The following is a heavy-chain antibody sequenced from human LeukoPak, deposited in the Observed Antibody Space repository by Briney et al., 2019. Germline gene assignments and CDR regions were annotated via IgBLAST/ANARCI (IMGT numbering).Heavy chain of an antibody. J-gene: IGHJ6*02. CDR3: ARDGYGSGSHYYGMDV. V-gene: IGHV3-21*01. D-gene: IGHD3-10*01. CDR1: GFTFSSYS. Sequence: GGSLRLSCAATGFTFSSYSMNWVRQAPGKGLEWVSSISSSSSYIYYADSVKGRFTISRDNAKNSLYLQMNSLRAEDTAVYYCARDGYGSGSHYYGMDVWGQGTTVTVSS. CDR2: ISSSSSYI.